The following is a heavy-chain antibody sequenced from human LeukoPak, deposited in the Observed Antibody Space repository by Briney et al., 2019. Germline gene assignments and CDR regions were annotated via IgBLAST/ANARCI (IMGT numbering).Heavy chain of an antibody. CDR3: VRGLLFPPDF. CDR2: MNPNTGAT. CDR1: GYTFINHD. V-gene: IGHV1-8*01. D-gene: IGHD3-10*02. J-gene: IGHJ4*02. Sequence: ASVKVSCKASGYTFINHDINWVRQAPGQGLEWMGWMNPNTGATGYAQKFRDRATMSANTSMSTAYLDLDRLTSDDTAVYSCVRGLLFPPDFWGQGTLVSVSS.